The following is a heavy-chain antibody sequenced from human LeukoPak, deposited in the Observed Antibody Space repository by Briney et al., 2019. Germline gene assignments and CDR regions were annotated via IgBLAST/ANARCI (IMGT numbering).Heavy chain of an antibody. Sequence: PSETLSLTCTVSGGSISSSSYYWGWIRQPPGKGLEWIGSIYYSGSTYYNPSLKSRVTISVDTSKNQFSLKLSSVTAADTAVYYCARPGDIVVVPGDAFDIWGQGTMVTVSS. CDR2: IYYSGST. CDR1: GGSISSSSYY. V-gene: IGHV4-39*07. CDR3: ARPGDIVVVPGDAFDI. D-gene: IGHD2-2*01. J-gene: IGHJ3*02.